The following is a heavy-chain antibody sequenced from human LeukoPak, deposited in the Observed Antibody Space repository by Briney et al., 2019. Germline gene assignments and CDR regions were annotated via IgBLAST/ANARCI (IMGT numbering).Heavy chain of an antibody. CDR1: GFSVSNNY. Sequence: GGSLRLSCVVSGFSVSNNYVSWVRQAPGKGLEWVSAISGSGGSTYYADSVKGRFTISRDNSKNTLYLQMNSLRAEDTAVYYCASLRVAAAEDYWGQGTLVTVSS. V-gene: IGHV3-23*01. CDR3: ASLRVAAAEDY. D-gene: IGHD6-13*01. J-gene: IGHJ4*02. CDR2: ISGSGGST.